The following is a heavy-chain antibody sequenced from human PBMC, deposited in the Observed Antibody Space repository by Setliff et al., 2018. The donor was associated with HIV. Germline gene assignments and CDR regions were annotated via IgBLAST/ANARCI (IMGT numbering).Heavy chain of an antibody. J-gene: IGHJ5*02. CDR2: IYYSGST. Sequence: SETLSLTCSVSGGSISSICYYWGWIRQPPGKGLEWIGNIYYSGSTYYNPSLTRRVTISVDTSKNQFSLKLISVTSADTAVYYCARVSRWSALMAGWFDPWGQGTLVTVSS. D-gene: IGHD3-3*01. CDR3: ARVSRWSALMAGWFDP. CDR1: GGSISSICYY. V-gene: IGHV4-39*07.